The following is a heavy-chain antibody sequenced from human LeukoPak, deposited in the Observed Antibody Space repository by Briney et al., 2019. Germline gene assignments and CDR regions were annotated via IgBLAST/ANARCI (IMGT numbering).Heavy chain of an antibody. J-gene: IGHJ6*03. D-gene: IGHD6-13*01. Sequence: SETLSLTCTVSGGSISGYYWSWIRQPPGKGLEWIGYIYYSGSTNYNPSLKSRVTISVDTSKNQFSLKLSSVTAADTAVYYCARDGIAAAGSHYYYMDVWGKGTTVTVSS. CDR1: GGSISGYY. V-gene: IGHV4-59*01. CDR2: IYYSGST. CDR3: ARDGIAAAGSHYYYMDV.